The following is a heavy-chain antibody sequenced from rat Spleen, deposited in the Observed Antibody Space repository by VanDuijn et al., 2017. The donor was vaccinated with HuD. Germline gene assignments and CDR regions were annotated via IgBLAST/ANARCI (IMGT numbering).Heavy chain of an antibody. V-gene: IGHV5-7*01. CDR2: ILYDDNNI. CDR3: ARHPQQGVFWYFDF. J-gene: IGHJ1*01. Sequence: EVQLVESGGGLVQPGRSMKLSCAASGFTFSDYNMAWVRQAPKKGLEWVATILYDDNNIYYRDSVRGRFTISRDNAKSTLYLQMDSLRSEDTATYYCARHPQQGVFWYFDFWGPGTMITVSS. CDR1: GFTFSDYN. D-gene: IGHD1-11*01.